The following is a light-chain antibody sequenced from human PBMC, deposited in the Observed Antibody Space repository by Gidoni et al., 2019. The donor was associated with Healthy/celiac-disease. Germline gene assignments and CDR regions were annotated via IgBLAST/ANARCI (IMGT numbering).Light chain of an antibody. CDR1: QSISSW. CDR2: KAS. V-gene: IGKV1-5*03. J-gene: IGKJ1*01. CDR3: QQYNSYSWT. Sequence: DIQMTQSPSTLSASVGDRVTITCRASQSISSWLAWYQQKPGKAPKLLIYKASSLGSGVPSRFSGSGSGTEFTLTISSLQPDDFATYYCQQYNSYSWTFXQXTKVXIK.